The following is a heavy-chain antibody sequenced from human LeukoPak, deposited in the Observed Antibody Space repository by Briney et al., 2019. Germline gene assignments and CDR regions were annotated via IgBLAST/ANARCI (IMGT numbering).Heavy chain of an antibody. CDR2: ISYDGSNK. CDR3: ARDQWSSGRLDLDY. D-gene: IGHD3-10*01. CDR1: GFTFSSYA. Sequence: PGRSLRLSCAASGFTFSSYAMHWVRQAPGKGLEWVAVISYDGSNKYYADSVKGRFTISRDNSKNTLYLQMNSLRAEGTAVYYCARDQWSSGRLDLDYWGQGTLVTVSS. V-gene: IGHV3-30*04. J-gene: IGHJ4*02.